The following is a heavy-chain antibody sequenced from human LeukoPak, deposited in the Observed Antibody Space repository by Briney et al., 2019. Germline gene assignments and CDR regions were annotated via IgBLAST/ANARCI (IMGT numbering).Heavy chain of an antibody. J-gene: IGHJ4*02. V-gene: IGHV3-23*01. CDR3: AKPIDDDSSGYYKH. Sequence: GGSLRLSCAASGFTFSSYAMSWVRQAPGKGLEWVSAISGSGGSTYYADSVKGRFTISRDNSKNTLYLQMNSLRAEDTAVYYCAKPIDDDSSGYYKHWGQGTLVTVPS. CDR2: ISGSGGST. D-gene: IGHD3-22*01. CDR1: GFTFSSYA.